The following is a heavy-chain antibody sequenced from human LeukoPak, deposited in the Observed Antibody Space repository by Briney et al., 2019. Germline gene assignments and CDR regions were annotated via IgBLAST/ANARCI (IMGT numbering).Heavy chain of an antibody. CDR3: ARVHQMATIRGSLDY. CDR2: INPSGGST. CDR1: GYTFTSYY. Sequence: ASVKVSCKASGYTFTSYYMHWVRQAPGQGLEWMGIINPSGGSTSYAQKFRGRVTMTRDMSTSTVYMELSSLRSEHTAVYYCARVHQMATIRGSLDYWGQGTLVTVSS. V-gene: IGHV1-46*01. D-gene: IGHD5-24*01. J-gene: IGHJ4*02.